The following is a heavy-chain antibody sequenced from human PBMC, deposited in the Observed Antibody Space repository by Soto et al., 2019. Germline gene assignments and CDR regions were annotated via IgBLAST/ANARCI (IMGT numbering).Heavy chain of an antibody. CDR2: ISGSGGST. CDR1: GFTFSSYA. Sequence: EVQLLESGGGLVQPGGSLRLSCAASGFTFSSYAMSWVRQAPGKGLEWVSAISGSGGSTYYADSVKGRFTISRDNSKNTLYLQMNSLRTEDTAVYYCAKDPWGYYDSSGYSPERYWGQGTLVTVSS. CDR3: AKDPWGYYDSSGYSPERY. D-gene: IGHD3-22*01. J-gene: IGHJ4*02. V-gene: IGHV3-23*01.